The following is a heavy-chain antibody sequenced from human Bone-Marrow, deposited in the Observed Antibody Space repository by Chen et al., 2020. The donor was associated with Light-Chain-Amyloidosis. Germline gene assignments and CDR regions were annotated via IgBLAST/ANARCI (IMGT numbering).Heavy chain of an antibody. CDR1: GFTFSRYF. D-gene: IGHD6-25*01. Sequence: EVRLVESGGGLVQPGGSLRLSCAASGFTFSRYFMRWVRQAPGKGLEWVANIREDGNEKYYVHSGKGRFTISRDNAKNAVYLPMHSLGAEDSAIYFCARESSVAAPYYLDYWGQGIRVTVSA. CDR2: IREDGNEK. J-gene: IGHJ4*02. V-gene: IGHV3-7*01. CDR3: ARESSVAAPYYLDY.